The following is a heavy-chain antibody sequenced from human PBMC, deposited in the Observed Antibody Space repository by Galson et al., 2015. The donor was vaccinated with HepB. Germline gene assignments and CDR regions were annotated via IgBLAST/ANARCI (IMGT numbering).Heavy chain of an antibody. V-gene: IGHV1-69*06. D-gene: IGHD6-19*01. Sequence: SVKVSCKASGGTFSSYAISWVRQAPGQGLEWMGGIIPIFGTANYAQKFQGRVTITADKSTSTAYMELSSLRSEDTAVYYCAREGSVDSNGWQPQNYSYYGMDVWGQGTTVTVSS. CDR1: GGTFSSYA. CDR2: IIPIFGTA. J-gene: IGHJ6*02. CDR3: AREGSVDSNGWQPQNYSYYGMDV.